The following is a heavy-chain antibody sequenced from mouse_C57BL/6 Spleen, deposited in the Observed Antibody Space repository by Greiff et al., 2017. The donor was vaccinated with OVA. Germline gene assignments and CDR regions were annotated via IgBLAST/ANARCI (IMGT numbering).Heavy chain of an antibody. CDR3: ARHPGTGYFDV. Sequence: QVQLQQPGAELVMPGASVKLSCKASGYTFTSYWMHWVKQRPGQGLEWIGEIDPSDSYTNYNQKFKGKSTLTVDKSSSTAYMQLSSLTSEDSAVYYCARHPGTGYFDVWGTGTTVTVSS. CDR2: IDPSDSYT. V-gene: IGHV1-69*01. D-gene: IGHD3-3*01. J-gene: IGHJ1*03. CDR1: GYTFTSYW.